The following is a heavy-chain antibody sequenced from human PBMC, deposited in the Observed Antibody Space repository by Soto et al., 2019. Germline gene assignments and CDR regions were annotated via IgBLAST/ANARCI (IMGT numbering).Heavy chain of an antibody. V-gene: IGHV4-59*01. CDR1: GGSISSDY. D-gene: IGHD6-6*01. CDR2: IYFSGST. J-gene: IGHJ4*02. Sequence: SETLSLTCTVSGGSISSDYWSWVRQPPGKGLEWIGYIYFSGSTNYNPSLESRVTISLDASKTQFSLKLRSLTTADTAVYDCARVGGVAARTFAYWGQGTLVTVS. CDR3: ARVGGVAARTFAY.